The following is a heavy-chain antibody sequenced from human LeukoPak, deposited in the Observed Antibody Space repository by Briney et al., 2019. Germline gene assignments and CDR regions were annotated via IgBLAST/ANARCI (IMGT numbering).Heavy chain of an antibody. V-gene: IGHV3-23*01. J-gene: IGHJ4*02. D-gene: IGHD3-10*01. CDR1: GFTFSNYG. CDR3: AKRNTMVRGGPCFDY. Sequence: GGSLRLSCAASGFTFSNYGMSWVRQAPGKGLEWVSAISGSGVTTYYADSVKGRFTVSRDNSKNTLDLQMTDLRPEDTAIYYCAKRNTMVRGGPCFDYWGQGILVAVSS. CDR2: ISGSGVTT.